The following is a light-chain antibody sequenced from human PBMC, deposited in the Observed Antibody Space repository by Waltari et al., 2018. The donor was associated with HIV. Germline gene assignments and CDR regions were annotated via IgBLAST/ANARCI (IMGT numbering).Light chain of an antibody. CDR3: QQSYSTLLT. Sequence: DIQMTQSPFSLSASVGDRVTITCRASQSISSYLNWYHQKPGKAPKLLIYAASSLQSGVPSRFSGSGSGTDFTLTISSLQPEDFATYYCQQSYSTLLTFGGGTKVEIK. J-gene: IGKJ4*01. V-gene: IGKV1-39*01. CDR1: QSISSY. CDR2: AAS.